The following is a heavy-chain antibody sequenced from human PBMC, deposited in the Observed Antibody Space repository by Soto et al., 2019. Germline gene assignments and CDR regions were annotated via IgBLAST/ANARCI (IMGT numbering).Heavy chain of an antibody. CDR3: AKQKRGSCYGRCDAFDI. V-gene: IGHV5-51*01. CDR1: GYSFTNYW. CDR2: IYPGDSDT. J-gene: IGHJ3*02. D-gene: IGHD2-15*01. Sequence: PGESLKISCKGSGYSFTNYWIGWVRQMPGKGLEWMGVIYPGDSDTRYSPSFQGQVTISADKSISTAYLQWSSLKASDTAMYYCAKQKRGSCYGRCDAFDIWGQGTMVTVSS.